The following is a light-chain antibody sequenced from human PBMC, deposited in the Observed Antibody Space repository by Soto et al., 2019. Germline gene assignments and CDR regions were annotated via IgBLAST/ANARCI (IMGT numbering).Light chain of an antibody. CDR3: SSYAGSNNVL. V-gene: IGLV2-8*01. J-gene: IGLJ2*01. CDR1: STDVGAYKY. CDR2: EVN. Sequence: QSVLTQPPSASGSPGQSVTISCTGTSTDVGAYKYVSGYQQYPGKAPKLMIYEVNKRPSGVPDRFSGSKSGNTASLTVSGLQAEDEADYYCSSYAGSNNVLFGGGTKVTVL.